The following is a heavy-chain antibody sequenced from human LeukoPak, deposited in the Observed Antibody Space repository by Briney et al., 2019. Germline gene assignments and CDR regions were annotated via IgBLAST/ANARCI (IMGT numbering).Heavy chain of an antibody. CDR2: IYTSGST. CDR1: GGSISSYY. D-gene: IGHD3-22*01. Sequence: SETLSLTCTVSGGSISSYYWSWIRQPAGRGLEWIVSIYTSGSTNYNPSLKSRVTMSVDTSKNQFSLKLSSVTAVDTAMYYCARDAGVLYYYDSSGHYTAPAFDYWGQGTLVTVSS. CDR3: ARDAGVLYYYDSSGHYTAPAFDY. V-gene: IGHV4-4*07. J-gene: IGHJ4*02.